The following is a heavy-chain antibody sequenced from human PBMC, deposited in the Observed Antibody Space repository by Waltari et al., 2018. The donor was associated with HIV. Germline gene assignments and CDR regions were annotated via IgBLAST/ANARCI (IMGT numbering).Heavy chain of an antibody. D-gene: IGHD3-22*01. CDR1: GFTFSSYA. Sequence: EVQLLESGGGLVQPGGSLRLSCAASGFTFSSYAMSWVRQAPGKGLEWVSAIRCSGGSTDDADSGNGRFTISIDKSENTVYLQMNSLRAEDTAVYYCAKAMPQDYYDSSGHLDYYYGMDVWGQGTTVTVSS. J-gene: IGHJ6*02. V-gene: IGHV3-23*01. CDR2: IRCSGGST. CDR3: AKAMPQDYYDSSGHLDYYYGMDV.